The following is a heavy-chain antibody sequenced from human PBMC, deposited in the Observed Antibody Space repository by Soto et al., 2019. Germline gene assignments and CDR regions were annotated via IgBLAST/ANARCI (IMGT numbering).Heavy chain of an antibody. D-gene: IGHD1-26*01. CDR2: IYYSGST. Sequence: QVQLQESGPGLVKPSQTLSLTCTVSGGSISSGGYYWSWIRQHPGKVLVWIGYIYYSGSTYYNPSLKSRVTISVDTSKNQFSLKLSSVTAADTAVYYCARDYSGGSDAFAIWGQGTMVTVSS. J-gene: IGHJ3*02. CDR1: GGSISSGGYY. CDR3: ARDYSGGSDAFAI. V-gene: IGHV4-31*03.